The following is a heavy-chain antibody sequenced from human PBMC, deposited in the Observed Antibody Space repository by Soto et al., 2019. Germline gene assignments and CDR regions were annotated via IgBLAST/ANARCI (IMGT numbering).Heavy chain of an antibody. Sequence: SVKVSCKACGYTFTVYYMHWVRQAPGQGREWMGGTIPIFGTANYAQMLQGRVTITEDESTSTAYMELSSLRSDDTAVYYCARDVYYDILTGPTPDYYYGMDVWGQGTRVTVSS. CDR3: ARDVYYDILTGPTPDYYYGMDV. J-gene: IGHJ6*02. V-gene: IGHV1-69*13. D-gene: IGHD3-9*01. CDR1: GYTFTVYY. CDR2: TIPIFGTA.